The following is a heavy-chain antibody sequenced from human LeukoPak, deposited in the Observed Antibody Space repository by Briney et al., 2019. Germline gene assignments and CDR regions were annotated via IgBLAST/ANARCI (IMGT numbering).Heavy chain of an antibody. D-gene: IGHD2-21*02. CDR2: IYYSGST. V-gene: IGHV4-59*08. J-gene: IGHJ5*02. CDR3: ARLQVHCGGDCYTRWFDP. CDR1: GGSVSSYY. Sequence: SETLSLTCTVSGGSVSSYYWSWIRQPPGKGLEWIAYIYYSGSTKCNPSLKSRVTISLDRSKNQFSLKLRSVTAADPAVYYCARLQVHCGGDCYTRWFDPWGQGTLVTVSS.